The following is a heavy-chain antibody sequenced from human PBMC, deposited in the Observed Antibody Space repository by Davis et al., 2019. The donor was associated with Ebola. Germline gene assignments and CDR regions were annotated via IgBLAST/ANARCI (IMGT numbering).Heavy chain of an antibody. CDR2: IGTVGDT. CDR3: ARDPSAYYDILTGYYIY. V-gene: IGHV3-13*01. D-gene: IGHD3-9*01. Sequence: GESLKISCAASGFTFSSYDMHWVRQATGKGLEWVSTIGTVGDTYYPGSVKGRFTISRDNAKNSLHLQMNSLRAEDTAVYYCARDPSAYYDILTGYYIYWGQGTLVTVSS. CDR1: GFTFSSYD. J-gene: IGHJ4*02.